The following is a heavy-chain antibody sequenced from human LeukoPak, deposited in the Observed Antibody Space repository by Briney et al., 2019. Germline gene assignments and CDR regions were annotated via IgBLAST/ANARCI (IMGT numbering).Heavy chain of an antibody. Sequence: SETLSLTCTVSGDSVRSYYWSWIRQPPGQGLEWLGHINDRGSTNYNPSLQGRVTISIDTSKNQFSLKVNSVTAADTAVYYCVRDSRYGSGWFEDGLDFWGQGTAVTVSS. CDR3: VRDSRYGSGWFEDGLDF. CDR2: INDRGST. D-gene: IGHD6-13*01. V-gene: IGHV4-59*02. CDR1: GDSVRSYY. J-gene: IGHJ6*02.